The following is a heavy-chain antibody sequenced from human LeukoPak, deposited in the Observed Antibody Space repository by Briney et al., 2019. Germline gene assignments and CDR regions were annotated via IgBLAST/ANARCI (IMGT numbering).Heavy chain of an antibody. CDR1: GFTFSSYG. CDR2: ISYDGSNK. D-gene: IGHD3-22*01. V-gene: IGHV3-30*18. Sequence: GGSLRLSCAASGFTFSSYGMHWVRQAPGKGLEWVAVISYDGSNKYYADSVKGRFTISRDNSKNTLYLQMNSLRAEDTAVYYCAKDLVYYDSSGYHFYYYYYGMDVWGQGTTVTVSS. CDR3: AKDLVYYDSSGYHFYYYYYGMDV. J-gene: IGHJ6*02.